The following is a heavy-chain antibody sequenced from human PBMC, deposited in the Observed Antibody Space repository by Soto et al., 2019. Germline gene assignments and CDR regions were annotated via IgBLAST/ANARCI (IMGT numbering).Heavy chain of an antibody. CDR3: ASADRQDITGKWEQLLDGFDI. D-gene: IGHD1-26*01. V-gene: IGHV1-69*01. J-gene: IGHJ3*02. CDR1: GDTFSSYA. CDR2: IISIFGTA. Sequence: QVQLVQTGAEVKKPGSSVKVSCKASGDTFSSYAISWVRQAPGQGLEWMGGIISIFGTANYAQKFQGRVTITADECTSTAYMELSSQKSEDTALYYCASADRQDITGKWEQLLDGFDIWGLGTMVTVSS.